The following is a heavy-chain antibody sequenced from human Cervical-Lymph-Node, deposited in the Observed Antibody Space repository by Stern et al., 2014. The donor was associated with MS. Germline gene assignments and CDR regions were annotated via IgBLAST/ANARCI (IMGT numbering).Heavy chain of an antibody. V-gene: IGHV1-18*01. D-gene: IGHD2-15*01. Sequence: QVQVVQYGDEVKKPGASVKVSCKASGYTFTSYGIRWVRQAPGKGVEWMGWISAYNVNTNYAQKLQVRVTMTTDTSTSTAYMELRSLRSDDTAVYYCARGLLGSENAFDIWGQGTMVTVSS. J-gene: IGHJ3*02. CDR1: GYTFTSYG. CDR3: ARGLLGSENAFDI. CDR2: ISAYNVNT.